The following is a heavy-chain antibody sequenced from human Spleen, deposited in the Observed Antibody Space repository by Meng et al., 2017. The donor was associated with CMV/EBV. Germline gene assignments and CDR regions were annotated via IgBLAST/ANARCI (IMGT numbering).Heavy chain of an antibody. V-gene: IGHV1-69*10. CDR1: STYA. CDR3: ARDSGAANREVFIPRPLDY. J-gene: IGHJ4*02. CDR2: SIPVLEVT. D-gene: IGHD1-14*01. Sequence: STYASNWVGQAPGQGLEWMGASIPVLEVTNSAQNFRGRVTIIADKSTGTIYMELGGLKSEDAAIYYCARDSGAANREVFIPRPLDYWGQGTLVTVSS.